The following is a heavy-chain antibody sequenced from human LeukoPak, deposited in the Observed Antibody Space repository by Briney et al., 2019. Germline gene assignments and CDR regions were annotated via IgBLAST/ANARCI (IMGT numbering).Heavy chain of an antibody. Sequence: SETLSLTCSVSGGSINYYYWSWIRQPPGKGLEWIGYIYYSGSTNYNPSLKSRVTISVDTSKNQFSLNLSSVTAADTAVYFCARDSTPYGHSGYWGQGTLVTVSP. CDR2: IYYSGST. V-gene: IGHV4-59*01. CDR3: ARDSTPYGHSGY. CDR1: GGSINYYY. D-gene: IGHD4-17*01. J-gene: IGHJ4*02.